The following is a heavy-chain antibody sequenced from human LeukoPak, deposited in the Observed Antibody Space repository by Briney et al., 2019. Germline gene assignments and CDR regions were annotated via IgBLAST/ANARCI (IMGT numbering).Heavy chain of an antibody. CDR3: SREASEAFDI. J-gene: IGHJ3*02. CDR2: ISYDGSNK. V-gene: IGHV3-30*03. CDR1: GFTFSSYG. Sequence: PGRSLRLSCAASGFTFSSYGMHWVRQAPGKGLEWVAVISYDGSNKYYADSVKGRFTVSKDNFKDTLYLHMNGLRPEDSGVYYCSREASEAFDIWGQGSMVTVS.